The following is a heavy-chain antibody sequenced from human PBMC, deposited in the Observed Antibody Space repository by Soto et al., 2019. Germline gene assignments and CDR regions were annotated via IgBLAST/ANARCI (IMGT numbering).Heavy chain of an antibody. CDR2: MNPNSGNT. D-gene: IGHD6-13*01. J-gene: IGHJ6*03. V-gene: IGHV1-8*01. CDR3: ARPLFESSSWYFWDKLGYYYYYMYV. Sequence: AASVKVSCKASGYTFTSYDINWVRQATGQGLEWMGWMNPNSGNTGYAQKFQGRVTMTRNTSISTAYMELSSLRSEDTAVYYCARPLFESSSWYFWDKLGYYYYYMYVWGKGTTVTVSS. CDR1: GYTFTSYD.